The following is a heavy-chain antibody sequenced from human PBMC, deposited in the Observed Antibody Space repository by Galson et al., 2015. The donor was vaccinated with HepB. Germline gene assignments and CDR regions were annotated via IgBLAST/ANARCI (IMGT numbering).Heavy chain of an antibody. CDR3: AKDHPSSGWPAFDY. J-gene: IGHJ4*02. CDR1: GFTFSSYA. D-gene: IGHD6-19*01. CDR2: ISNNAGKT. Sequence: SLRLSCAASGFTFSSYAMGWVRQAPGKGLEWLSSISNNAGKTCYAGSVRGRFTISKDESTNSVFLQMDSLRADDTAVYYCAKDHPSSGWPAFDYWSQGALVIVSS. V-gene: IGHV3-23*01.